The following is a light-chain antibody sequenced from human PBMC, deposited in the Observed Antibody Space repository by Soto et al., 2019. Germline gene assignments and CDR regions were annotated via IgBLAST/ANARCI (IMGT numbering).Light chain of an antibody. V-gene: IGLV2-14*03. J-gene: IGLJ2*01. CDR2: DFN. CDR1: SNDVGGYNY. Sequence: QSALAQPPSVSGSPGQSITISCTGTSNDVGGYNYVSWYQQHPGKAPKLMIYDFNNRPSGVSNRFSGSKSGKTASLTISGLQAEDEADYYCSSYTSSSTLVFGGGTKLTVL. CDR3: SSYTSSSTLV.